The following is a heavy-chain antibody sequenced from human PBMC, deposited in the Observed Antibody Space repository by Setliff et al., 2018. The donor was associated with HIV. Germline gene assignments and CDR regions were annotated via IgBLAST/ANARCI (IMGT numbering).Heavy chain of an antibody. D-gene: IGHD5-12*01. J-gene: IGHJ4*02. V-gene: IGHV4-34*01. CDR3: ARDGYSGYANN. Sequence: SETLSLTCAVYGGSFSGYFWSWVRQPPGKGLEWIGEIYHSGSTNYNPSLKSRVTISVDTSKNQFSLKLSSVTAADTAVYYCARDGYSGYANNWGQGTLVTVSS. CDR2: IYHSGST. CDR1: GGSFSGYF.